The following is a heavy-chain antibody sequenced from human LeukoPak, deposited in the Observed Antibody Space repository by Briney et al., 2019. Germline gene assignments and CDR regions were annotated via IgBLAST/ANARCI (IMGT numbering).Heavy chain of an antibody. D-gene: IGHD6-6*01. CDR3: AREIAARPYYYYYMDV. CDR1: GGSISSYY. Sequence: TSETLSLTCTVSGGSISSYYLSWIRQPAGKGLEWIGRIYTSGSTNYNPSLKSRVTMSVDTSQNQFSLKLSSVTAADTAVYYCAREIAARPYYYYYMDVWGKGTTVTVSS. V-gene: IGHV4-4*07. CDR2: IYTSGST. J-gene: IGHJ6*03.